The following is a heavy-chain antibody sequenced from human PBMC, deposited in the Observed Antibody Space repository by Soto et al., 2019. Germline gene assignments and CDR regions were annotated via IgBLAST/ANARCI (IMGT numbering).Heavy chain of an antibody. CDR1: GFTFSIYA. Sequence: EVQLLESGGGLLQPGGSLRLSCAAAGFTFSIYAMSWVRQAPGKGLEWVSAISGSGGSTYYADSVKGRFTISRDNSKNTLYLQMNSLRADDTAVYYCAKATRGGAATLIRDYWGQGTLVTVSS. CDR3: AKATRGGAATLIRDY. J-gene: IGHJ4*02. V-gene: IGHV3-23*01. D-gene: IGHD6-13*01. CDR2: ISGSGGST.